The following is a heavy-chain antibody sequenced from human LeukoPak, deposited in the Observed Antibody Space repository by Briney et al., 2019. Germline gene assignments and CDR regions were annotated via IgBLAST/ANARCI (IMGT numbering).Heavy chain of an antibody. J-gene: IGHJ4*02. V-gene: IGHV3-23*01. Sequence: PGGSLRLSCAASGFTFSNYAMSWVRQAPGKGLEWVSAISGRGGVTYYADSVKGRFTISRDNSENTLYLQMNSLRAEDTAVYYCAKDTVAAVAVPYWGQGTLVTVSS. CDR1: GFTFSNYA. CDR2: ISGRGGVT. CDR3: AKDTVAAVAVPY. D-gene: IGHD6-19*01.